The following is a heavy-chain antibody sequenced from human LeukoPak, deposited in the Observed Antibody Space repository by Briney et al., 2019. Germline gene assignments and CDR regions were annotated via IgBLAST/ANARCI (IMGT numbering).Heavy chain of an antibody. Sequence: GGSLRLTCAASGFTFSSYSMNWVRQAPGKGLEWVSSISSSSSYIYYADSVKGRFTISRDNAKNSLYLQMNSLRAEDTAVYYCARIAAAGNDYWGQGTLVTVSS. CDR2: ISSSSSYI. J-gene: IGHJ4*02. CDR3: ARIAAAGNDY. D-gene: IGHD6-13*01. CDR1: GFTFSSYS. V-gene: IGHV3-21*01.